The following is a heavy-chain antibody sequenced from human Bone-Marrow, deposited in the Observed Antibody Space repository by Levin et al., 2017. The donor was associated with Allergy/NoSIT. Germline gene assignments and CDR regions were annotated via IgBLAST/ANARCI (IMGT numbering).Heavy chain of an antibody. V-gene: IGHV3-21*01. D-gene: IGHD6-6*01. CDR2: ISSSSSYI. Sequence: PGGSLRLSCAASGFTFSSYSMNWVRQAPGKGLEWVSSISSSSSYIYYADSVKGRFTISRDNAKNSLYLQMNSLRAEDTAVYYCARPAESWVSSSDGFDYWGQGTLVTVSS. J-gene: IGHJ4*02. CDR1: GFTFSSYS. CDR3: ARPAESWVSSSDGFDY.